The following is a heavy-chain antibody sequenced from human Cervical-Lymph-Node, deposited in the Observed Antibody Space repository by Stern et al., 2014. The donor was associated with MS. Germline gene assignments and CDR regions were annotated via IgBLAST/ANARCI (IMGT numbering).Heavy chain of an antibody. J-gene: IGHJ4*02. CDR2: TFPGDSDT. D-gene: IGHD4-17*01. Sequence: VQLVQSGAEVKKPGESLKISCQGSGYSFTSYWIGWVRQMPGKGLEWMCSTFPGDSDTRYSPTFQGQVTITADKSNRTAYLQGSSLKASDTAMYYCARPKDYGDFKNWGQGTLVTVSS. CDR3: ARPKDYGDFKN. V-gene: IGHV5-51*03. CDR1: GYSFTSYW.